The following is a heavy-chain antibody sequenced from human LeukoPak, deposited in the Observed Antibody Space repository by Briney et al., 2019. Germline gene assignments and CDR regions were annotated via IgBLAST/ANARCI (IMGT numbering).Heavy chain of an antibody. J-gene: IGHJ4*02. CDR3: GFSEGDF. V-gene: IGHV4-59*08. Sequence: SSETLSLTCTVSGGSISSYYWSWIRQPPGKGLEWIGYIYYSGSTNYNPSLKSRVTMSIDTSKNQFSLKLNSVTAADTAMYFCGFSEGDFWGQGALVTVSS. CDR1: GGSISSYY. CDR2: IYYSGST. D-gene: IGHD6-25*01.